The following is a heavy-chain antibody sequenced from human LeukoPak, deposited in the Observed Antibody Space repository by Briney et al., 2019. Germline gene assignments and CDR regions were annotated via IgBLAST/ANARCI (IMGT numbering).Heavy chain of an antibody. CDR2: ISSSSSTI. CDR1: GFTFSSYW. V-gene: IGHV3-48*01. CDR3: ARVRGLTTVTTSY. D-gene: IGHD4-4*01. Sequence: GGSLRLSRAASGFTFSSYWMNWVRQAPGKGLEWVSYISSSSSTIYYADSVKGRFTISRDNAKNSLYLQMNSLRAEDTAVYYCARVRGLTTVTTSYWGQGTLVTVSS. J-gene: IGHJ4*02.